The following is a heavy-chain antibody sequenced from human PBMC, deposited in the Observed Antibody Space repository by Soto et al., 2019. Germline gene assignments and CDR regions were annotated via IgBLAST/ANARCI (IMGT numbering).Heavy chain of an antibody. V-gene: IGHV3-64D*06. D-gene: IGHD3-10*02. Sequence: ESLRLSCSASGFTFSSYGMRWFRQAPRGWRELGSAILSHGGTTYYTHSVRGRFTISIDNSKNTLFQKMCSLKADVRAVDYGVKDCSVGVGEVYYFDYWGRGTLVTVSS. CDR2: ILSHGGTT. CDR1: GFTFSSYG. J-gene: IGHJ4*02. CDR3: VKDCSVGVGEVYYFDY.